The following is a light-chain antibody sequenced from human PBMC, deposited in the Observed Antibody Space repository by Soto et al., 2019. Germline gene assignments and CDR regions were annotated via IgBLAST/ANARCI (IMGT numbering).Light chain of an antibody. CDR1: SSNIGSNS. J-gene: IGLJ1*01. CDR2: SND. Sequence: QSVLTQPPSASGTPGQRVTISCSGSSSNIGSNSVNWYQHLPGTAPKRLIYSNDQRPSGVPDRFSGSKAGTSASLAISGLQSEDEADYYCGAWDDSLDGFYVFGTGTKLTVL. V-gene: IGLV1-44*01. CDR3: GAWDDSLDGFYV.